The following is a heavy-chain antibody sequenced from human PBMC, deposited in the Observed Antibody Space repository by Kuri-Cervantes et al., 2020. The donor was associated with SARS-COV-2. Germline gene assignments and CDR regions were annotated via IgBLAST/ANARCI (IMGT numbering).Heavy chain of an antibody. D-gene: IGHD4/OR15-4a*01. CDR3: ARDPNANHNNWFDP. V-gene: IGHV4-34*01. CDR2: VNHRRST. J-gene: IGHJ5*02. CDR1: GESFSGYY. Sequence: SETLSLTCAIYGESFSGYYWNWIRQTPGKGLEWIGEVNHRRSTNYNPALKSRVTISVDTSSKQFSLHLGSVTAADTALYYCARDPNANHNNWFDPWGQGTLVTVSS.